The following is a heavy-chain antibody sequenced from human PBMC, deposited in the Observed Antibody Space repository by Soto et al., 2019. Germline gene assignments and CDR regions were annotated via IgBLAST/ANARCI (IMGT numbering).Heavy chain of an antibody. J-gene: IGHJ5*02. CDR3: ARGFPSSTNLGWFDP. D-gene: IGHD2-2*01. V-gene: IGHV1-46*01. CDR2: INPRSGST. Sequence: QVQLVQSGAEMKKPGASVKVSCKASGYTFISYYMNWVRQAPGQGLEWMGMINPRSGSTTYAQKFQGRVTMTRDMSRSTVYMELSSVRSEDTAMYYCARGFPSSTNLGWFDPWGQGTLVTVSS. CDR1: GYTFISYY.